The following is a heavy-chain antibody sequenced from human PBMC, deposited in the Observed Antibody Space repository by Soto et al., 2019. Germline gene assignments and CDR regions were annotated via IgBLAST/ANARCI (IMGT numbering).Heavy chain of an antibody. J-gene: IGHJ4*02. CDR2: INPNSGGT. Sequence: SVKVSCKASGYTFTGYYMHWVRQAPGQGLEWMGWINPNSGGTNYAQKFQGRVTMTRDTSISTAYMELSRLRSDDTSVYYCARETTFSTYYFDYWGQGTLVTVSS. CDR3: ARETTFSTYYFDY. CDR1: GYTFTGYY. V-gene: IGHV1-2*02. D-gene: IGHD4-17*01.